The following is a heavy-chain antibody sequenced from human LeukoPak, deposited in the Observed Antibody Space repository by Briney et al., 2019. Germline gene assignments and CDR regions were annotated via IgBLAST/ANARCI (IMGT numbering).Heavy chain of an antibody. D-gene: IGHD5/OR15-5a*01. CDR2: IYPGDSDT. CDR1: GSTFTTYW. CDR3: ARRTGVYDWTFDY. V-gene: IGHV5-51*01. J-gene: IGHJ4*02. Sequence: GGSLKISVQGPGSTFTTYWIGWVRQLPGKGLEWMGIIYPGDSDTRYSPSFQGQVTFSADNSISTAYLQWSSLKASDTAMYYCARRTGVYDWTFDYWGQGTLVTVSS.